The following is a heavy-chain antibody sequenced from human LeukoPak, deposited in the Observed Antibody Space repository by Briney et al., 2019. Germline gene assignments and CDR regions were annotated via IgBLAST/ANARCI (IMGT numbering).Heavy chain of an antibody. D-gene: IGHD3-10*01. CDR1: GYSFTSYW. CDR2: IYPGDSDT. J-gene: IGHJ4*02. CDR3: ARSTMVRGVISLFDY. V-gene: IGHV5-51*01. Sequence: PGESLKISCKGSGYSFTSYWIGCVRQMPGKGLEWMGIIYPGDSDTRYSPSFQGQVTISADKSISTAYLQWSSLKASDTAMYYCARSTMVRGVISLFDYWGQGTLVTVSS.